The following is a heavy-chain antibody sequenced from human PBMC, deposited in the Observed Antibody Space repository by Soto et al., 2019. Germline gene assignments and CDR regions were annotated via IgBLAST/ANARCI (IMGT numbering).Heavy chain of an antibody. J-gene: IGHJ3*02. CDR1: GGTFSSYA. V-gene: IGHV1-69*13. D-gene: IGHD3-3*01. Sequence: SVKVSCKASGGTFSSYAISWVRQAPGQGLEWMGGIIPIFGTANYAQKFQGRVTITADESTSTAYMELSSLRSEDTAVYYCARLRAYDFWSGYYTEAADAFDIWGQGTMVTVSS. CDR3: ARLRAYDFWSGYYTEAADAFDI. CDR2: IIPIFGTA.